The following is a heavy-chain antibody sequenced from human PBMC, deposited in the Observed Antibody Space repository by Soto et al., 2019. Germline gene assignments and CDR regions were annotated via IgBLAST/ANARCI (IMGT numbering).Heavy chain of an antibody. Sequence: ASVKVSCKASGYTFSSYDINWVRQATGQGLEWMGWLNPNSGDTGYAQKIQGRVTLTRNTSINTAYIELSSLTSDDTAIYDCATWGGGCYLYWGQGTLVTVSS. CDR2: LNPNSGDT. D-gene: IGHD3-16*01. CDR3: ATWGGGCYLY. J-gene: IGHJ4*02. CDR1: GYTFSSYD. V-gene: IGHV1-8*01.